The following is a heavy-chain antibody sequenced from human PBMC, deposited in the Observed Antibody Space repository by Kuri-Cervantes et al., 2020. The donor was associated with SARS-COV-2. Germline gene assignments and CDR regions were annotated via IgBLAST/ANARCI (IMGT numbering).Heavy chain of an antibody. CDR1: GFTFSSYA. J-gene: IGHJ3*02. V-gene: IGHV3-23*01. Sequence: GESLKISCAASGFTFSSYAMSWVRQAPGKGLEWVSAISGSGGSTYYADSVKGRFTISRDNSKNTLYLQMNSLRAEDTAVYYCARESMDREVVDAFDIWGQGTMVTVSS. CDR2: ISGSGGST. D-gene: IGHD1-14*01. CDR3: ARESMDREVVDAFDI.